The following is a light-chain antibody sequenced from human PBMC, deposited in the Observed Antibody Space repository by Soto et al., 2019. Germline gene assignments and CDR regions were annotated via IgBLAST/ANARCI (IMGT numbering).Light chain of an antibody. V-gene: IGLV1-44*01. CDR1: SSNIGSNT. CDR3: TAWDDSLNGVV. CDR2: GNN. J-gene: IGLJ2*01. Sequence: QSVLTQPPSASGTPGQRVTISCSGSSSNIGSNTVNWYQQLPGTAPKLLIYGNNQRPSGVPDRFSGSKSGTSASLAISGLQPEDEADYHCTAWDDSLNGVVFGGGTKLTVL.